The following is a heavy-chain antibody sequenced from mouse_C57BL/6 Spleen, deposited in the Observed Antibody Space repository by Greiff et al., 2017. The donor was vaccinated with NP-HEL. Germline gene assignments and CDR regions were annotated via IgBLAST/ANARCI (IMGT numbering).Heavy chain of an antibody. Sequence: EVQGVESGPGMVKPSQSLSLTCTVTGYSITSGYDWHWIRHFPGNKLEWMGYISYSGSTNYNPSLKSRISITHDTSKNHFFLKLNSVTTEDTATYYCARGEGPWFAYWGQGTLVTVSA. J-gene: IGHJ3*01. CDR3: ARGEGPWFAY. CDR2: ISYSGST. V-gene: IGHV3-1*01. CDR1: GYSITSGYD.